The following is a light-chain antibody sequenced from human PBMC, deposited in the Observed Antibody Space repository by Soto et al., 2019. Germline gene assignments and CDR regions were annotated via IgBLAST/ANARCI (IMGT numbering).Light chain of an antibody. J-gene: IGLJ2*01. Sequence: QSALTQPRSVSGSPGQSVTISCTRTSTDVGGYNSVSWYQQHPGKAPKLMIYDVSKRPSGVPDRFSGSKSGNTASLTIAGREAEDEADFNYLSYAGHGVFGGGTKLTVL. CDR3: LSYAGHGV. CDR2: DVS. CDR1: STDVGGYNS. V-gene: IGLV2-11*01.